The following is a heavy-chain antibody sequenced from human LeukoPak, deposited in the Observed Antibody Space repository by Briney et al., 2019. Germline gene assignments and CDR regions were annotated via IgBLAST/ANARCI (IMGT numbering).Heavy chain of an antibody. CDR1: GYTFTGYY. CDR2: INPNSGGT. J-gene: IGHJ5*02. D-gene: IGHD5-18*01. CDR3: ARDIVMVTYWLDP. V-gene: IGHV1-2*02. Sequence: ASVRVSCKASGYTFTGYYMHWVRQAPGQGLEWMGWINPNSGGTNYAQKFQGRVTMTRDTSISTAYMELSRLRSDDTAVYYCARDIVMVTYWLDPWGQGTVFTVSS.